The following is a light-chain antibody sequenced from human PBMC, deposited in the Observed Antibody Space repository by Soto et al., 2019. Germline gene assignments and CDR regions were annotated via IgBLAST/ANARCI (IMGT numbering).Light chain of an antibody. V-gene: IGKV3-11*01. J-gene: IGKJ1*01. CDR3: QQRSNWPWT. Sequence: EIVLTQSPATLSLSPGDRATLSCRASQSVGSYLAWYQQKPGQAPRLLIYDASNRATGIPARFSGSGYGTDFTLTISSLEPEDFAVYYCQQRSNWPWTFGQGTKVEIK. CDR1: QSVGSY. CDR2: DAS.